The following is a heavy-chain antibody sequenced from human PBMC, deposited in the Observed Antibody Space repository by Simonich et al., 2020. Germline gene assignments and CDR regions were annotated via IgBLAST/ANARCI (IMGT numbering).Heavy chain of an antibody. CDR3: ARVGYSNYYYYGMDV. J-gene: IGHJ6*02. D-gene: IGHD6-13*01. CDR1: GYSISSGYY. V-gene: IGHV4-38-2*01. Sequence: QVQLQESGPGLVKPSETLSLTCAVSGYSISSGYYWGWIRQPPGKGLEWIGSIYQSGRTYYNPTLKSRVPISVDTSKNQFSLKLSAVTAADTAVYYCARVGYSNYYYYGMDVWGQGTTVTVSS. CDR2: IYQSGRT.